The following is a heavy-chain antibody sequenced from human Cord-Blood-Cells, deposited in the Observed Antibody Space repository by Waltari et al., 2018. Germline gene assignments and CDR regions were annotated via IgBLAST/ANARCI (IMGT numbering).Heavy chain of an antibody. CDR1: TFSSYA. CDR3: AKGLGAFDI. Sequence: TFSSYAMSWVRQAPGKGLEWVSAISGSGGSTYYADSVKGRFTISRDNSKNTLYLQMNSLRAEDTAVYYCAKGLGAFDIWGQGTMVTDSS. V-gene: IGHV3-23*01. D-gene: IGHD7-27*01. J-gene: IGHJ3*02. CDR2: ISGSGGST.